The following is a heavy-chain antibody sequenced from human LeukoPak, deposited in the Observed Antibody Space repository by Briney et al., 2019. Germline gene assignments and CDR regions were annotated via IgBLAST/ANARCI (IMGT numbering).Heavy chain of an antibody. Sequence: GGSLRLSCAASGFSFSKSGMHWVRQAPGKGLEWVAFVMSEGSNKYYADSVKGRFTISRDNSKNTLYLQMNSLRAEDTAVYYCARDGEDFWSGYLDYWGQGTLVTVSS. CDR1: GFSFSKSG. CDR2: VMSEGSNK. D-gene: IGHD3-3*01. CDR3: ARDGEDFWSGYLDY. V-gene: IGHV3-30*02. J-gene: IGHJ4*02.